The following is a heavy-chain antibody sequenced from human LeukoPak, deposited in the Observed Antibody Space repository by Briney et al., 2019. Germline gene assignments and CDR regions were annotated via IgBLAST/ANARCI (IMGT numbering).Heavy chain of an antibody. D-gene: IGHD4-17*01. Sequence: SQTLSLTCAISGDSVSSNSAAWHWIRQSPSRGLEWLGRTYYRSKWYDDYAVSVKSRITINPDTSKNQFSLPLNSVTPEDTAVYYCERGGGGGTVWYFVLWGRGTLVTVSS. V-gene: IGHV6-1*01. CDR2: TYYRSKWYD. J-gene: IGHJ2*01. CDR3: ERGGGGGTVWYFVL. CDR1: GDSVSSNSAA.